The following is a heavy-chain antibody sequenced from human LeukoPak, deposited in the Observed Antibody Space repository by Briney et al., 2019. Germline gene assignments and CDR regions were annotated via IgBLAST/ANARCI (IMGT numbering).Heavy chain of an antibody. CDR3: ARDSLVAAFFDY. CDR1: GFTFSNYG. CDR2: IKNDGSNK. D-gene: IGHD2-15*01. V-gene: IGHV3-30*02. Sequence: GGSLRLSCAASGFTFSNYGMHWVRQAPGKGLEWVAFIKNDGSNKHYADSVTGRFTISRDNSKNTLYLQMNSLRAEDTAVYYCARDSLVAAFFDYWGQGTLVTVSS. J-gene: IGHJ4*02.